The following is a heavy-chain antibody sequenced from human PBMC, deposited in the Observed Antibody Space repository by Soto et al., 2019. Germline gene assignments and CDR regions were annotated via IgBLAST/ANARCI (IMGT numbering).Heavy chain of an antibody. CDR3: ARGPMISGGGMVTGVPYLDC. J-gene: IGHJ4*02. CDR2: IYYSGGT. D-gene: IGHD3-16*01. V-gene: IGHV4-59*01. Sequence: QVQLQESGPGLVKPSETLSLTCSVSGDSLGRNYWSWIRQPPGKGLEWIGYIYYSGGTNYNPFLESRVTISLAKSRNQFSLRLSSVTAADTAVYYCARGPMISGGGMVTGVPYLDCWGPGALVTVSS. CDR1: GDSLGRNY.